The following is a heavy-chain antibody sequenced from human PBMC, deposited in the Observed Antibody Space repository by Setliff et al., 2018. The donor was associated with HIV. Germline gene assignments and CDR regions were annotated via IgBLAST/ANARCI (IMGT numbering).Heavy chain of an antibody. Sequence: ASVKVSCKASGYTFTGYYIHWVRQAPGQGLEWMGWINPNSGGTNYALMFQGRVTMTRDTSISTAYMELSRLRSDDTAVYYCARDQRQWLVQFAFDIWGQGTMVTVSS. D-gene: IGHD6-19*01. CDR2: INPNSGGT. V-gene: IGHV1-2*02. CDR3: ARDQRQWLVQFAFDI. J-gene: IGHJ3*02. CDR1: GYTFTGYY.